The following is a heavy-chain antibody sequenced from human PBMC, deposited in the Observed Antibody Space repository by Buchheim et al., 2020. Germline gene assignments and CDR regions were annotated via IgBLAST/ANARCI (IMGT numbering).Heavy chain of an antibody. CDR2: TYPADSDT. V-gene: IGHV5-51*01. J-gene: IGHJ4*02. D-gene: IGHD2-2*01. CDR1: GYRFTNYY. Sequence: EVQLVQSGAEVKKPGESLKISCKASGYRFTNYYIGWVRQMPGKGLEWMGSTYPADSDTRYSPSFQGQVTISADKSITTAYPQWSSLKASDTAMYYCVKSLGDCTSSTCRFFDSWGQGTL. CDR3: VKSLGDCTSSTCRFFDS.